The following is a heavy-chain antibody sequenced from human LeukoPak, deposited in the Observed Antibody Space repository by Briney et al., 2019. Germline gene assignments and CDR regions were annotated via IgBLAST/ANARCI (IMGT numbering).Heavy chain of an antibody. D-gene: IGHD6-13*01. CDR2: ISSSGSTI. CDR1: GFTFSSYE. V-gene: IGHV3-48*03. CDR3: AREGGEQELAN. Sequence: GGSLRLSCAASGFTFSSYEMNWVRQAPGKGLEWVSYISSSGSTIYYADSVKGRFTISRDNAKNTVYLQMNSLRVEDTAVYFCAREGGEQELANWGQGTLVTVSS. J-gene: IGHJ4*02.